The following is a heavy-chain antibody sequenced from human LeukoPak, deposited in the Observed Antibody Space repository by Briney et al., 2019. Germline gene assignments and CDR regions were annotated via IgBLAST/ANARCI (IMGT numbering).Heavy chain of an antibody. D-gene: IGHD3-10*01. V-gene: IGHV3-53*01. Sequence: GGSLRLSCAASGFTFSSNHMSWVRQAPGKGLEWVSVIYSGGSTYYADSVKGRFTISRDNSKNTLYLQMNSLRAEDTAVYYCARARGLLSYYFDYWGQGTLATVSS. CDR1: GFTFSSNH. CDR3: ARARGLLSYYFDY. J-gene: IGHJ4*02. CDR2: IYSGGST.